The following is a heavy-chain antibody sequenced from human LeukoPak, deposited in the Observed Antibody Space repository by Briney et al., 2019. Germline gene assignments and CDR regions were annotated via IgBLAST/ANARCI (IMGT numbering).Heavy chain of an antibody. Sequence: SQTLSLTCTVSGGSISSGDSYGGWIRQPPGKGLEWIGYIYYRGRTYYNPSLKSRVTISVDTSKNQFSLKLSSVTAADTAVYYCARVGIVATMFIDYWGQGTLVTVSS. D-gene: IGHD5-12*01. CDR2: IYYRGRT. J-gene: IGHJ4*02. CDR3: ARVGIVATMFIDY. CDR1: GGSISSGDSY. V-gene: IGHV4-30-4*01.